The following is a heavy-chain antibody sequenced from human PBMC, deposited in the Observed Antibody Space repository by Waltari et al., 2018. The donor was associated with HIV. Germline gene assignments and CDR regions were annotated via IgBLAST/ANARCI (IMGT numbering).Heavy chain of an antibody. CDR3: ARDGHYCDSRPLDY. CDR1: AFTIIPYA. V-gene: IGHV3-30-3*01. Sequence: QVQLVESGGGVVQPGRSLRLSCRAPAFTIIPYAMRWFRQAPGRGLWWVAVVSYGGSNKYYADSVKGLFTVSRDNSRNTLYLQMNSLRTEDTAVYYCARDGHYCDSRPLDYWGQGTLVTVSS. CDR2: VSYGGSNK. J-gene: IGHJ4*02. D-gene: IGHD3-22*01.